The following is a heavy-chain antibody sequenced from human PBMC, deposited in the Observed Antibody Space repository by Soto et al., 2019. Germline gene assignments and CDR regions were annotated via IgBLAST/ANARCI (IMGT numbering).Heavy chain of an antibody. V-gene: IGHV4-39*01. CDR3: AKVLVGATSHSDFDS. Sequence: QLQLQESGPGLVKPSETLSLTCTVSGGSITNNNYFWGWIRQPPGKGLEWFGSATYSGGTYYNSSLKSRVTISVDTSKNQFSLRLTSVTAADTAVYYCAKVLVGATSHSDFDSWGQGTLVTVSS. CDR2: ATYSGGT. D-gene: IGHD2-15*01. CDR1: GGSITNNNYF. J-gene: IGHJ4*02.